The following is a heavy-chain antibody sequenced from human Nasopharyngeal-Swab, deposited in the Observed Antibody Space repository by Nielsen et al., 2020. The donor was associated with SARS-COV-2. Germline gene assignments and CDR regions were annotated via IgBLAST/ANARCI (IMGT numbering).Heavy chain of an antibody. CDR2: IRSKGNSYAT. D-gene: IGHD2-15*01. CDR1: GFIFSDSA. J-gene: IGHJ4*02. CDR3: TRCGGSCYTGKDY. V-gene: IGHV3-73*01. Sequence: GGSLRLSCAASGFIFSDSAIHWVRQASGKGLEWVGRIRSKGNSYATAHAASVKGRFTISRDDSKNTAYLQMNSLITEDTAVYYCTRCGGSCYTGKDYWGQGTLVTVSS.